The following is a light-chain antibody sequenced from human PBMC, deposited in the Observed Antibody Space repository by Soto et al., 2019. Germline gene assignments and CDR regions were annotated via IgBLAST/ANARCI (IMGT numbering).Light chain of an antibody. CDR3: QQYNNWPQT. V-gene: IGKV2-40*01. J-gene: IGKJ1*01. CDR1: QSLLDSDDGNTY. CDR2: TVS. Sequence: DIVMTQTPLSLPVTPGEPASISCGSSQSLLDSDDGNTYLDWYLQKPGQSPQLLIYTVSYRASGVPDRFSGSGSGTDFTLKISRVEAEDVGVYYCQQYNNWPQTFGQGTKVDIK.